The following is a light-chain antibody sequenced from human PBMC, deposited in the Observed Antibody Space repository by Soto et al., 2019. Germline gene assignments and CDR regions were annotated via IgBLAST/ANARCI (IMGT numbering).Light chain of an antibody. V-gene: IGLV3-27*01. CDR1: VLAKKY. CDR3: YSAADNNLVV. CDR2: KDR. Sequence: SYELTQPASVSVSPEQTASITCSGDVLAKKYARWFQQKPGQAPVLVIYKDRERPSGIPERFSGSSSGTTVTLTISGAQVEYEADYYWYSAADNNLVVFGVGTKLTVL. J-gene: IGLJ2*01.